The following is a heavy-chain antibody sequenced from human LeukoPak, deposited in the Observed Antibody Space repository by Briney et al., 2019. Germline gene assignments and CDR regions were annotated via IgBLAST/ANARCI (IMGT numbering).Heavy chain of an antibody. Sequence: SVKVSCKASGGTFSSYAISWVRQAPGQGLEWMGRIIPIFGTANYAQKFQGRVTITTDESTSTAYMELSSLRSEDTAVYYCASNARITIFGVVYYMDVWGKGTTVTVSS. CDR3: ASNARITIFGVVYYMDV. CDR1: GGTFSSYA. D-gene: IGHD3-3*01. CDR2: IIPIFGTA. J-gene: IGHJ6*03. V-gene: IGHV1-69*05.